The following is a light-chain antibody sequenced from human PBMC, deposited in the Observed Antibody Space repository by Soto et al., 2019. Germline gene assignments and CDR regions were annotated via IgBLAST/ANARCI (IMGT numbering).Light chain of an antibody. Sequence: QSVLTQPPSASGTPGQRVTISCSGSSSNIGSNYVYWYQQLQGTAPKLLIYRNNQRPSGVPDRFSGSKSGTSASLAISGLRSEDESDYYCAAWDDSLGGYVFGTGNKVTVL. CDR1: SSNIGSNY. CDR3: AAWDDSLGGYV. CDR2: RNN. V-gene: IGLV1-47*01. J-gene: IGLJ1*01.